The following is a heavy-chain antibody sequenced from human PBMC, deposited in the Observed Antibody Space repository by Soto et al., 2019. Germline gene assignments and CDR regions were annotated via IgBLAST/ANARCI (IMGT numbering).Heavy chain of an antibody. Sequence: EEQLVESGGGLVQTGGSLRLSCVASGFILSGYDMHWVRQATGEGLEWFSAIGTAGDPYYSGSVKGRFTISRGNAENSVYLQMNSLRAGDTAVYYCARAGYDSSGYYFYAMDVWGPGTTVTVSS. CDR2: IGTAGDP. CDR1: GFILSGYD. J-gene: IGHJ6*02. D-gene: IGHD3-22*01. V-gene: IGHV3-13*05. CDR3: ARAGYDSSGYYFYAMDV.